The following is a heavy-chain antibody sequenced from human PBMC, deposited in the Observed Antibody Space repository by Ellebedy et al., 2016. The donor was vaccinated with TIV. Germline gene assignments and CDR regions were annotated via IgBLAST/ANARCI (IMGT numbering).Heavy chain of an antibody. J-gene: IGHJ3*02. D-gene: IGHD1-20*01. V-gene: IGHV3-53*01. CDR3: ARRISGTYGDDAMDI. CDR2: IQTGGDT. CDR1: GFTVSYTY. Sequence: GGSLRLSCAASGFTVSYTYMSWARQAPGKGLEWVSVIQTGGDTYYADSVKGRFTISRDSSKNTLYLKMNSLRAEDTAVYYCARRISGTYGDDAMDIWGQGTMVTVSS.